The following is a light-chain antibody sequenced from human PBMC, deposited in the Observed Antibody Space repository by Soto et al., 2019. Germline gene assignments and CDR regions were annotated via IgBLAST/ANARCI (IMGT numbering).Light chain of an antibody. CDR2: DVS. V-gene: IGLV2-14*01. Sequence: QSALTQPASVSGSPGQSITISCTGTSSDVGGYHYVSWYQQHPGKAPKLMIYDVSNRPSGVSTRCSGSKSGNTASLTISGLQADDEAAYYCSSYTTSSTYVFGTGTKVTVL. J-gene: IGLJ1*01. CDR3: SSYTTSSTYV. CDR1: SSDVGGYHY.